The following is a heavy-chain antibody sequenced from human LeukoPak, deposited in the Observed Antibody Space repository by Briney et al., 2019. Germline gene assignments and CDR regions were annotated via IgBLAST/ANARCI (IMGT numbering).Heavy chain of an antibody. D-gene: IGHD1-7*01. CDR2: IYTSGST. V-gene: IGHV4-4*07. CDR1: GGSISSYY. Sequence: SETLSLTRTVSGGSISSYYWSWIRQPAGKGLEWIGRIYTSGSTNYNPSLKSRVTMSVDTSENQFSLKLSSVTAADTAVYYCARDEKSGELGYYYYGMDVWGQGTTVTVSS. CDR3: ARDEKSGELGYYYYGMDV. J-gene: IGHJ6*02.